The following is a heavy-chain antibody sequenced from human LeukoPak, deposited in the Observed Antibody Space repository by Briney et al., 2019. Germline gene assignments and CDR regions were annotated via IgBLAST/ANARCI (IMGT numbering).Heavy chain of an antibody. D-gene: IGHD3-22*01. V-gene: IGHV1-2*02. Sequence: EASVKVSCKASGYTFTDYYMHWVRQAPGQGLEWMGWINPNSGGTNYAQKFQGRVTMTRDTSISTAYMELSRLRSDDTALYYCARASYYYDSSGYPEYYFDYWGQGTLVTVSS. CDR1: GYTFTDYY. J-gene: IGHJ4*02. CDR2: INPNSGGT. CDR3: ARASYYYDSSGYPEYYFDY.